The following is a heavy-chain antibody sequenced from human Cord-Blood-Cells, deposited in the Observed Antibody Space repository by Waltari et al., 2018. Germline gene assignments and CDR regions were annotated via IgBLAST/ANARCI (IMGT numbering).Heavy chain of an antibody. V-gene: IGHV1-24*01. CDR1: EYTLTELS. J-gene: IGHJ2*01. D-gene: IGHD6-6*01. CDR2: FEPEDGET. Sequence: QVQLVQSGAEVKQPGASVKVTCKVSEYTLTELSLHWVRSAPGKGLVWMGGFEPEDGETIYAQKFQGRVTMTEDTSTDTAYMELSSLRSEDTAVYYCATTYSSSSGWYFDLWGRGTLVTVSS. CDR3: ATTYSSSSGWYFDL.